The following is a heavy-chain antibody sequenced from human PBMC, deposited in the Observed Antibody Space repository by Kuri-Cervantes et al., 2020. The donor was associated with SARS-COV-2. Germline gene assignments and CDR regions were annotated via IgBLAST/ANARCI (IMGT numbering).Heavy chain of an antibody. CDR3: AREVSSEQLVAFDY. D-gene: IGHD6-6*01. V-gene: IGHV4-38-2*02. J-gene: IGHJ4*02. CDR2: IYHSGST. CDR1: GYSISSGYY. Sequence: GSLRLSCAVSGYSISSGYYWGWIRQPPGKGLEWIGSIYHSGSTYYNPSLKSRVTISVDTSKNQFSLKLSSVTAADTAVYCCAREVSSEQLVAFDYWGQGTLVTVSS.